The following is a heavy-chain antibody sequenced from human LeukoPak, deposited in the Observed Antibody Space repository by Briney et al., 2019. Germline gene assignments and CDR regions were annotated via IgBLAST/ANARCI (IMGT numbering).Heavy chain of an antibody. CDR3: ARGTDYYDRSDDAFDI. CDR1: GYTFTSYG. CDR2: ISAYNGNT. J-gene: IGHJ3*02. D-gene: IGHD3-22*01. Sequence: GASVKVSCKASGYTFTSYGISWVRQAPGQGLEWMGWISAYNGNTNYAQKLQGRVTMTTDTSTSTAYTELRSLRSDYTAVYYCARGTDYYDRSDDAFDIWGQGTMGTVSS. V-gene: IGHV1-18*01.